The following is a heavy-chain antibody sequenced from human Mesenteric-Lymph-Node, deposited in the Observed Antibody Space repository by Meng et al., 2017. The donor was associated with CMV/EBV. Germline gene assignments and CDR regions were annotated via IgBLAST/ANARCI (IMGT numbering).Heavy chain of an antibody. CDR3: AKGMYRGDY. V-gene: IGHV3-23*01. Sequence: GESLKISCAASGFTFSDYYMSWIRQAPGKGLEWVSAISGSGGSTYYADSVKGRFTISRDNSKNTLYLQMNSLRAEDTAVYYCAKGMYRGDYWGQGTLVTVSS. CDR1: GFTFSDYY. CDR2: ISGSGGST. J-gene: IGHJ4*02. D-gene: IGHD2-2*01.